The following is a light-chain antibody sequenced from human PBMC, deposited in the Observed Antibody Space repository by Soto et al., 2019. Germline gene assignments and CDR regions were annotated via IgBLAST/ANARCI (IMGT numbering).Light chain of an antibody. CDR2: SNN. V-gene: IGLV1-44*01. Sequence: QSVLTQPPSASGTPGQRVTISCSGSSSNIGSNAVNWYQQLPGTAPTLLIYSNNHRPSGVPDRFSGSKSGTSASLAVTGLQSEDEADYYCAAWDDSLNGPVFGGGTKVTVL. J-gene: IGLJ3*02. CDR1: SSNIGSNA. CDR3: AAWDDSLNGPV.